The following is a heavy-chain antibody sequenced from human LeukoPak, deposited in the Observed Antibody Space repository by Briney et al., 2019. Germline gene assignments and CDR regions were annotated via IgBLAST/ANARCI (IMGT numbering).Heavy chain of an antibody. CDR3: ARGYSGSYYDY. Sequence: PSETLSLTCAVYGGSISSYYWSWIRQPPGKGLEWIGYIYYSGSTNYNPSLKSRVTISVDTSKNQFSLKLSSVTAADTAVYYCARGYSGSYYDYWGQGTLVTVSS. V-gene: IGHV4-59*01. J-gene: IGHJ4*02. D-gene: IGHD1-26*01. CDR1: GGSISSYY. CDR2: IYYSGST.